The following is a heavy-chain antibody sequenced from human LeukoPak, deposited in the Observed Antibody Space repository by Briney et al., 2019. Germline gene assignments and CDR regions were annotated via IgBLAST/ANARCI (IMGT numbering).Heavy chain of an antibody. J-gene: IGHJ4*02. CDR3: ARMAGRTVDH. CDR2: IFPTGST. Sequence: PSETLSLTCAVSGASISTVGYSWSWIRQPPGKGLEWIGYIFPTGSTSYNPPLKSRLPISLDRSNNQFSLRLNSVTAADTAVYYCARMAGRTVDHWGQGTLVTVSS. D-gene: IGHD1-1*01. CDR1: GASISTVGYS. V-gene: IGHV4-30-2*01.